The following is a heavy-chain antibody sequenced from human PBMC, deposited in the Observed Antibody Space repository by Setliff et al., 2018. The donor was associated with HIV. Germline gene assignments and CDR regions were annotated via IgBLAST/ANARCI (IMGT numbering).Heavy chain of an antibody. CDR3: ARQTSYDRGYSYCFDE. D-gene: IGHD5-18*01. V-gene: IGHV4-39*01. J-gene: IGHJ4*01. CDR2: FHYSGST. CDR1: GGSISSTTYY. Sequence: SETLSLTCTVSGGSISSTTYYWGWIRQPPGKGLEWIGSFHYSGSTSYNPSLKSRVAISVDTSKSQFSLNVTSVTAADTAVYYCARQTSYDRGYSYCFDEWGHGTLVTVSS.